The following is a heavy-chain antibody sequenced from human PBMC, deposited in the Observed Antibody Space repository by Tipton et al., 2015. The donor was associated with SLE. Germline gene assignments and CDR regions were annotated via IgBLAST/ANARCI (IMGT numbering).Heavy chain of an antibody. CDR3: AGDDYASGIT. J-gene: IGHJ5*02. CDR2: ISFSGSTI. D-gene: IGHD3-10*01. Sequence: QLVQSGGGVVQPGRSLRLSCAASGVTFSSYEMHWVRQAPGKGLEWVSYISFSGSTIYYADSVKGRFTISRDNAKNSLYLQMNSLRVEDTAVYFCAGDDYASGITWGQGTLVTVSS. V-gene: IGHV3-48*03. CDR1: GVTFSSYE.